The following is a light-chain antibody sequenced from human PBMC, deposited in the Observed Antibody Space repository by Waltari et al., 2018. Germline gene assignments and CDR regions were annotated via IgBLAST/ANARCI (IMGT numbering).Light chain of an antibody. V-gene: IGLV3-19*01. CDR2: GKD. CDR3: SSRNGRANEVV. CDR1: SLRTSY. J-gene: IGLJ3*02. Sequence: SSELTQDPAVSVALGQTVRFTCQGDSLRTSYASWYQLKPGQAPVVVIYGKDKRPSGIPDRISGYSSGTTSSLTITGAQAEDEADYCCSSRNGRANEVVFAGGTKVTVL.